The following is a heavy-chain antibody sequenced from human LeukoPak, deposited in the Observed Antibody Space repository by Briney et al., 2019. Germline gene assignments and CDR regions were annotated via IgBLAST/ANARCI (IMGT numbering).Heavy chain of an antibody. CDR2: IYYSGST. CDR1: GGSISSYY. CDR3: ASMSNWNEDPPWFDY. V-gene: IGHV4-59*08. D-gene: IGHD1-1*01. J-gene: IGHJ4*02. Sequence: SETLSLTCTVSGGSISSYYWSWIRQPPGKGREWFGYIYYSGSTNYNPSLKSRVTISVDTSKNQFSLKLSSVTAADTAVYYCASMSNWNEDPPWFDYWGQGTLVTVSS.